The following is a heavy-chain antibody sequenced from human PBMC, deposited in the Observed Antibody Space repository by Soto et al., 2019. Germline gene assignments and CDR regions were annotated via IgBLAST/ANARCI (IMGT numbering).Heavy chain of an antibody. Sequence: ASVKVSCKASGYTFTSYGISWVRQAPGQGLEWMGWISAYNGNTNYAQKLQGRVTMTTDTSTSTAYMELRSLRSDDTAVYYCASPGASGHVTAAFDIWGQGTMVTVSS. J-gene: IGHJ3*02. CDR3: ASPGASGHVTAAFDI. V-gene: IGHV1-18*01. CDR2: ISAYNGNT. D-gene: IGHD5-12*01. CDR1: GYTFTSYG.